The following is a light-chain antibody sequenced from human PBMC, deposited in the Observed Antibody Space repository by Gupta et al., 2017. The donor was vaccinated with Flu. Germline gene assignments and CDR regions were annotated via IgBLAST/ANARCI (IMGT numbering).Light chain of an antibody. J-gene: IGLJ3*02. Sequence: GQTARITCSGDALPKKYAYWYQQKSGQAPVLVIYEDTKRPSGIPEKFSGSSSGTMATLTIXGXQVEDEXDYYCYSTDSSGDHRVFGGGTKLTVL. CDR1: ALPKKY. V-gene: IGLV3-10*01. CDR2: EDT. CDR3: YSTDSSGDHRV.